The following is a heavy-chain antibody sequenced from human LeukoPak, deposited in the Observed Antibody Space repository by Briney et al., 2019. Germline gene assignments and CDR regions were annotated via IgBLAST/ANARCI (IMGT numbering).Heavy chain of an antibody. CDR2: INHSGST. D-gene: IGHD3-10*01. CDR1: GGSFSGYY. V-gene: IGHV4-34*01. Sequence: SETLSLTCAVYGGSFSGYYWSWIRQPPGKGVGGRGEINHSGSTNYNPSLKSRVTISVHTSKNQFSLKLSSVTAADTAVYYCARRTYYYGSGSYRPLTNYFDYWGQGTLVTVSS. CDR3: ARRTYYYGSGSYRPLTNYFDY. J-gene: IGHJ4*02.